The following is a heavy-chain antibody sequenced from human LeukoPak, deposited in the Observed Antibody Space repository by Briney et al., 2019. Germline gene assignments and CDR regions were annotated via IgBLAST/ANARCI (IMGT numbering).Heavy chain of an antibody. J-gene: IGHJ4*02. CDR1: GGSFSGYY. CDR3: ARFGGVGAADFDY. CDR2: INHSGST. Sequence: SETLSLTCAVYGGSFSGYYWSWIRQPPGKGLEWIGEINHSGSTNYNPSLKSRVTISVDTSKNQFSLKLSSVTAADTAVYYCARFGGVGAADFDYWGQGTLVTVSS. V-gene: IGHV4-34*01. D-gene: IGHD2-15*01.